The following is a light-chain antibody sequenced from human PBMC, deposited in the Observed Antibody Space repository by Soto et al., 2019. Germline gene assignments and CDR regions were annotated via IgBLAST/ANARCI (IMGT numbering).Light chain of an antibody. CDR2: EVS. V-gene: IGLV2-18*01. Sequence: QSALTQPRSVSGSPGQSVTISCTGTSTDLDSYHRVSRYQKPPGTAPKLMIYEVSKRPSGVPDRFSGLKSGDTASLTISGLQAADEADYYCSLYTSENTYVFGTGTKVTVL. CDR3: SLYTSENTYV. CDR1: STDLDSYHR. J-gene: IGLJ1*01.